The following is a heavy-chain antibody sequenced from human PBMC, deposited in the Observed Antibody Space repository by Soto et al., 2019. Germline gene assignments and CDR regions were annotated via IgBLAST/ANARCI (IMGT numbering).Heavy chain of an antibody. Sequence: GESLKISCKGSGYSFTSYWISWVRQMPGKGLEWMGRIDPSDSYTNYSPSFQGHVTISAYKSISTAYLQWSSLKAWGTAMYYCARGVQLAHSSGCFDPWGQGTLVTVSS. V-gene: IGHV5-10-1*01. CDR3: ARGVQLAHSSGCFDP. CDR1: GYSFTSYW. J-gene: IGHJ5*02. CDR2: IDPSDSYT. D-gene: IGHD6-19*01.